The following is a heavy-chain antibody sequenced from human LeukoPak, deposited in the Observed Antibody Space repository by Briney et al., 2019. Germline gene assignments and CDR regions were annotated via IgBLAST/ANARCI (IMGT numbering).Heavy chain of an antibody. V-gene: IGHV3-21*01. J-gene: IGHJ4*02. CDR1: GFTFSDYT. CDR3: ASVNTLRGHSPDFDY. Sequence: GGSLRLSCAASGFTFSDYTMNWVRQAPGKGLEWVSSISTSGSYIYYADSVKGRFTISRDNAKNSLYLQMNSLRAEDTAVYYCASVNTLRGHSPDFDYWGQGTLVTVSS. CDR2: ISTSGSYI. D-gene: IGHD5-18*01.